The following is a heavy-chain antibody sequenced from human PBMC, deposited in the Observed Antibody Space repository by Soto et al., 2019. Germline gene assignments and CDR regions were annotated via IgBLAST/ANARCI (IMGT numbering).Heavy chain of an antibody. V-gene: IGHV1-69*02. CDR2: IIPILGIA. CDR1: GGTFSSYT. CDR3: ARGGGAAGYYYMDV. Sequence: QVQLVQSGAEVKKPGSSVKVSCKASGGTFSSYTISWVRQAPGQGLEWMGRIIPILGIANYAQKFQGRVTITADKSTSTAYMELSGLRSEDTAVYYCARGGGAAGYYYMDVWGKGTTVTVSS. J-gene: IGHJ6*03. D-gene: IGHD2-15*01.